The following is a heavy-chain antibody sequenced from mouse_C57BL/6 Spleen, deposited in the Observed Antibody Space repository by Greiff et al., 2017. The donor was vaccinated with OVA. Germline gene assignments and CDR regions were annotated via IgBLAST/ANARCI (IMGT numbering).Heavy chain of an antibody. CDR3: ARSGITTVVARYAMDY. D-gene: IGHD1-1*01. J-gene: IGHJ4*01. Sequence: VQLQQPGAELVMPGASVKLSCKASGYTFTSYWMHWVKQRPGQGLEWIGEIDPSDSYTNYNQKFKGKSTLTVDKSSSTAYMQLSSLTSEDSAVYYCARSGITTVVARYAMDYWGQGTSVTVSS. V-gene: IGHV1-69*01. CDR2: IDPSDSYT. CDR1: GYTFTSYW.